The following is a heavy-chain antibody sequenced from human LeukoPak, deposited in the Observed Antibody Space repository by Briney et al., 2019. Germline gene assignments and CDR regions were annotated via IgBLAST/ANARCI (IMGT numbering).Heavy chain of an antibody. CDR2: ISGSGGST. J-gene: IGHJ4*02. CDR3: AREGYGVKRTFDY. V-gene: IGHV3-23*01. D-gene: IGHD5-12*01. CDR1: GFTFSSYA. Sequence: GGSLRLSCAASGFTFSSYAMSWVRQAPGQGLEWVSAISGSGGSTYYADSVKGQFTLSSEKSKNTMYLQMNSLKAEDTAVYYCAREGYGVKRTFDYWGQGTLVTVSS.